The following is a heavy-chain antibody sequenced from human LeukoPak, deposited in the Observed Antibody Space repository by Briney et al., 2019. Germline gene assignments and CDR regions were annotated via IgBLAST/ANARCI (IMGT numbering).Heavy chain of an antibody. CDR1: GGSFSGYY. CDR3: ARGPNYGGNSKDFDY. J-gene: IGHJ4*02. CDR2: INHSGST. D-gene: IGHD4-23*01. V-gene: IGHV4-34*01. Sequence: SETLSLTCAVYGGSFSGYYWSWIREPPGKGLVWIGEINHSGSTNYNPSLKSRVTISVDTSKNQFSLKLSSVTAADTAVYYCARGPNYGGNSKDFDYWGQGTLVTVSS.